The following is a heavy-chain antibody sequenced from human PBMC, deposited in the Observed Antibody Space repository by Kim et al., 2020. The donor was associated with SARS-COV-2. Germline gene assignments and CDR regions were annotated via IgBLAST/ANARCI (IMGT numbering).Heavy chain of an antibody. J-gene: IGHJ6*02. CDR2: MNPNSGNT. D-gene: IGHD4-17*01. CDR3: ARGGKASRFYGDYVGYYYGMDV. CDR1: GYTFTSYD. Sequence: ASVKVSCKASGYTFTSYDINWVRQATGQGLEWMGWMNPNSGNTGYAQKFQGRVTMTRNTSISTAYMELSSLRSEDTAVYYCARGGKASRFYGDYVGYYYGMDVWGQGTTVTVSS. V-gene: IGHV1-8*01.